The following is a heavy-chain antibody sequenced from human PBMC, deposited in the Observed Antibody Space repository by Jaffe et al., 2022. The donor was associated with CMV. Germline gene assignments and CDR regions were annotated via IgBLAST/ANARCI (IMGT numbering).Heavy chain of an antibody. D-gene: IGHD3-10*01. J-gene: IGHJ4*02. CDR2: IYPGDSDT. V-gene: IGHV5-51*01. CDR3: ARLDLAEASYYYGSGSYFDY. Sequence: EVQLVQSGAEVKKPGESLKISCKGSGYSFTSYWIGWVRQMPGKGLEWMGIIYPGDSDTRYSPSFQGQVTISADKSISTAYLQWSSLKASDTAMYYCARLDLAEASYYYGSGSYFDYWGQGTLVTVSS. CDR1: GYSFTSYW.